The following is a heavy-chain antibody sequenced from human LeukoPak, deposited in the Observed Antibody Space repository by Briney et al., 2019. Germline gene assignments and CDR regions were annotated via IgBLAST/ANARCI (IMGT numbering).Heavy chain of an antibody. D-gene: IGHD2-2*01. CDR1: GGSISSYY. CDR3: ARVVPAAEYYYYYYYMDV. Sequence: SETLSLTCTVSGGSISSYYWSWIRQPAGKGLEWIGRINTSGSTNYNPSLKSRVTMSVDTSKNQFSLKLSSVTAADTAVYYCARVVPAAEYYYYYYYMDVWGKGTTVTVSS. J-gene: IGHJ6*03. V-gene: IGHV4-4*07. CDR2: INTSGST.